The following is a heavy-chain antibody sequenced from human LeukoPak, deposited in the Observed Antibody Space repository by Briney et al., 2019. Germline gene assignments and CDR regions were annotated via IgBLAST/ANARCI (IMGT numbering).Heavy chain of an antibody. V-gene: IGHV4-38-2*02. CDR2: IYHSGIT. D-gene: IGHD2-15*01. CDR3: ARAVIVVAAATQRNWFDP. Sequence: PSETLSLTCTVSGYSISSGYYWGWIRQPPGKGLEWIGSIYHSGITDYNPSLRSRVTISVDTSKNQFSLKLSSVTAADTAIYYCARAVIVVAAATQRNWFDPWGQGTLVTVSS. CDR1: GYSISSGYY. J-gene: IGHJ5*02.